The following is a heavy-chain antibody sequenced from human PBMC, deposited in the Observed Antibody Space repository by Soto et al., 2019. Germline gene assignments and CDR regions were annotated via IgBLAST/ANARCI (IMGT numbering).Heavy chain of an antibody. D-gene: IGHD6-13*01. CDR2: INPNSGGT. Sequence: GASVKVSCKASGYTFTGQYIHWVRQAPGQGLEWMGWINPNSGGTNYAQKFQGWVTMTRDTSISTAYMELSRLRSDDTAVYYCATLQQLDDIYFDYWGQGTLVTVSS. CDR3: ATLQQLDDIYFDY. V-gene: IGHV1-2*04. CDR1: GYTFTGQY. J-gene: IGHJ4*02.